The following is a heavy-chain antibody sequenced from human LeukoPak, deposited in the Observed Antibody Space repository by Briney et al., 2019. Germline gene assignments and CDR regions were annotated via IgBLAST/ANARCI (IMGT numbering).Heavy chain of an antibody. CDR2: ISVYNGHT. J-gene: IGHJ5*02. CDR3: ARFCSGGGCYHNWFDP. D-gene: IGHD2-15*01. CDR1: GYIFTSYG. Sequence: GASVKVSCKASGYIFTSYGISWVRPAPGQRLAWMGWISVYNGHTNYAQKFQDRATMTTDTSTNTAYMELRGLTSDDTAVYYCARFCSGGGCYHNWFDPWGQGTLVTVSS. V-gene: IGHV1-18*01.